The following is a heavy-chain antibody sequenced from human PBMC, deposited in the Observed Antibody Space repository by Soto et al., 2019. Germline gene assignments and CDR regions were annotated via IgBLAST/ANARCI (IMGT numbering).Heavy chain of an antibody. CDR3: ARTHYYGSDNWFDP. CDR1: GYTFTSYG. Sequence: GASVKVSCKASGYTFTSYGISWVRQAPGQGLEWMGWISAYNGNTNYAQKLQGRVTMTTDTSTSTAYMELRSPRSDDTAVYYCARTHYYGSDNWFDPWGQGTLVTVSS. V-gene: IGHV1-18*01. CDR2: ISAYNGNT. D-gene: IGHD3-10*01. J-gene: IGHJ5*02.